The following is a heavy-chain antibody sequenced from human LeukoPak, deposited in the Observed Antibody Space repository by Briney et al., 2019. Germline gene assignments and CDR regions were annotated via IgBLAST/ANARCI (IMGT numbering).Heavy chain of an antibody. V-gene: IGHV3-30*18. CDR1: GFTFSSYG. CDR3: AKPYYYDSGGYKYYFDY. Sequence: SGRSLRLSCAASGFTFSSYGMHWVRQAPGKGLEWVAVISYDGSNKYYADSVKGRFTISRDNSKNTLYLQMNSLRAEDTAVYYCAKPYYYDSGGYKYYFDYWGQGTLVTVSS. D-gene: IGHD3-22*01. J-gene: IGHJ4*02. CDR2: ISYDGSNK.